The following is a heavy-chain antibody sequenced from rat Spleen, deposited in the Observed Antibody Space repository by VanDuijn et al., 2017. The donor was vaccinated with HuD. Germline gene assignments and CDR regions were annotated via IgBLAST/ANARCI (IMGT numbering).Heavy chain of an antibody. J-gene: IGHJ3*01. CDR2: ISTGGGNT. V-gene: IGHV5-25*01. CDR1: GFTFSHYY. Sequence: EVQLVESGGGLVQPGRSMKLSCAASGFTFSHYYMAWVRQAPTKGLEWVASISTGGGNTYYRDSVKDRFTISRDNAKRTLYLQMDSLKSEDTATYYCTRHALMYTTDSFTDWGQGTLVTVSS. D-gene: IGHD1-6*01. CDR3: TRHALMYTTDSFTD.